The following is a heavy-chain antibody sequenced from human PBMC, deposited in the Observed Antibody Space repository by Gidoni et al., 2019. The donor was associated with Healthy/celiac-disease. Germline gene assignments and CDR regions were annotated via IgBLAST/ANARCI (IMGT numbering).Heavy chain of an antibody. CDR1: GYTFTSYD. CDR3: ARGRVSPPRPRITIFGVVGGSEFDP. D-gene: IGHD3-3*01. V-gene: IGHV1-8*01. CDR2: MNPNSGNT. Sequence: QVQLVQSGAEVKKPGASVKVSCKASGYTFTSYDINWVRQATGQGLEWMGWMNPNSGNTGYAQKFQGRVTMTRNTSISTAYMELSSLRSEDTAVYYCARGRVSPPRPRITIFGVVGGSEFDPWGQGTLVTVSS. J-gene: IGHJ5*02.